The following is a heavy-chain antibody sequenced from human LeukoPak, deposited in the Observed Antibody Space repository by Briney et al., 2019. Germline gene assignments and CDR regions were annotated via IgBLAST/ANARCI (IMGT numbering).Heavy chain of an antibody. CDR3: ARENYYDSSGYSVY. Sequence: SETLSLTCTVSSGSISTSNYYWGWVRQPPGKALEWIGNIFYSGSTYYSPSLKSRVTISLDTSRNQFSLKLSSVTAADTAVYYCARENYYDSSGYSVYWGQGTLVTVSS. D-gene: IGHD3-22*01. CDR1: SGSISTSNYY. J-gene: IGHJ4*02. V-gene: IGHV4-39*07. CDR2: IFYSGST.